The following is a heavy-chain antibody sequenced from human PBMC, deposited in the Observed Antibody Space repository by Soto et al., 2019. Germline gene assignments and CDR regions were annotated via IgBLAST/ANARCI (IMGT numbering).Heavy chain of an antibody. V-gene: IGHV3-43*01. D-gene: IGHD3-3*01. J-gene: IGHJ6*02. Sequence: GGSLRLSCGASGFRFDDYNIHWGRQAPGKGLEWVSLITWNGGNTYYADSVKGRFTISRDGTTESVSLQMTSLKREDTGLYYCARETLSFGSALDVWGQGTMVTVSS. CDR3: ARETLSFGSALDV. CDR1: GFRFDDYN. CDR2: ITWNGGNT.